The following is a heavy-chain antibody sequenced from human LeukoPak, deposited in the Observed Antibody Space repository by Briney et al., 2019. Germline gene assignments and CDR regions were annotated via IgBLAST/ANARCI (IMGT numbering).Heavy chain of an antibody. Sequence: ASVKVSCKASGGTFSSYAISWVRQAPGQGLEWMGGIIPIFGTANYAQKFQGRVTITADESTSTAYMELSSLRSEDTAVYYCARGDQRRGWFDPWGQGTLVTVSS. CDR1: GGTFSSYA. CDR3: ARGDQRRGWFDP. V-gene: IGHV1-69*13. J-gene: IGHJ5*02. D-gene: IGHD2-2*01. CDR2: IIPIFGTA.